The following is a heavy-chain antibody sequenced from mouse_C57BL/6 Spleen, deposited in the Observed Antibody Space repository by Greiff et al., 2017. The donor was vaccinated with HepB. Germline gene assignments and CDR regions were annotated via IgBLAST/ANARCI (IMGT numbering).Heavy chain of an antibody. V-gene: IGHV1-81*01. CDR2: IYPRSGNT. Sequence: VQRVESGAELARPGASVKLSCKASGYTFTSYGISWVKQRTGQGLEWIGEIYPRSGNTYYNEKFKGKATLTADKSSSTAYMELRSLTSEDSAVYFCARSYYYGSSYRYFDVWGTGTTVTVSS. D-gene: IGHD1-1*01. CDR1: GYTFTSYG. CDR3: ARSYYYGSSYRYFDV. J-gene: IGHJ1*03.